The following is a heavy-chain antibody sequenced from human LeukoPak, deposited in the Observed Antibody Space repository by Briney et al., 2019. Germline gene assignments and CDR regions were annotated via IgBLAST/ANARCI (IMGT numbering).Heavy chain of an antibody. J-gene: IGHJ6*02. CDR1: GYSSTGYW. Sequence: GASLKISCKGSGYSSTGYWIGWGRPMPGKGLGWMGIIYPGDSATRYSPSFQGQVTISADKSITPPFLQWSGLKASDTAIYYRARHNGSGSYWAQRYYYYYGMDVWGQGTTVTVSS. CDR3: ARHNGSGSYWAQRYYYYYGMDV. D-gene: IGHD3-10*01. CDR2: IYPGDSAT. V-gene: IGHV5-51*01.